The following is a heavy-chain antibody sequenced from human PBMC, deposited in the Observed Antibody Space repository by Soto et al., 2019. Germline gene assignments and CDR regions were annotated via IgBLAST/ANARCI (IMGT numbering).Heavy chain of an antibody. D-gene: IGHD6-19*01. Sequence: GGSLRLSCAASGFTFSSYSMNWVRQAPGKGLEWVSYISSSSSTIYYADSVKGRFTISRDNAKNSLYLQMNSLRAEDTAVYYCASIYSSGWYYYYGMDVWGQGTTVTVSS. CDR3: ASIYSSGWYYYYGMDV. CDR1: GFTFSSYS. CDR2: ISSSSSTI. V-gene: IGHV3-48*04. J-gene: IGHJ6*02.